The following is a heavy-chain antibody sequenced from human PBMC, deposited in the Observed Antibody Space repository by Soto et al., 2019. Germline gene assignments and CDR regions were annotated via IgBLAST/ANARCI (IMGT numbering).Heavy chain of an antibody. CDR3: AKRPPQFGWFDP. CDR1: GFTFSSYG. J-gene: IGHJ5*02. D-gene: IGHD3-10*01. CDR2: ISGSDDST. Sequence: GGSLRLSCAASGFTFSSYGMHWVRQAPGKGLEWVSVISGSDDSTYYADSVKGRFTISRDNSKNTLYLQMNSLRAEDTAVYYCAKRPPQFGWFDPWGQGTLVTVSS. V-gene: IGHV3-23*01.